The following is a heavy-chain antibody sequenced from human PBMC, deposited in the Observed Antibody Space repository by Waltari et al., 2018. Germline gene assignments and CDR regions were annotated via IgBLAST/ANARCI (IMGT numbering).Heavy chain of an antibody. J-gene: IGHJ5*02. CDR2: VGPKDGET. CDR3: SRSDSDDWFDP. CDR1: GYTFTDYY. V-gene: IGHV1-69-2*01. D-gene: IGHD2-15*01. Sequence: EVQLLQSGAEVKKPGATVKISCKSSGYTFTDYYIHWVKQTPGKGLEWMGRVGPKDGETIYAEKFQYRVTISADTSTDTVYMIMNGLRFDDTALYFCSRSDSDDWFDPWGRGTPVTVVS.